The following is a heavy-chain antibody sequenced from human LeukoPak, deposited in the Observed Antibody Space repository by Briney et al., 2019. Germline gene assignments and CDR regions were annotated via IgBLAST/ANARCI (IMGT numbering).Heavy chain of an antibody. J-gene: IGHJ4*02. D-gene: IGHD2-2*01. CDR3: ARDVTDCSSTSCLYYFDY. CDR1: GYTFTNSN. CDR2: VNPNSGNA. Sequence: ASVKVSCKASGYTFTNSNVNWVGQATGQGLEWMGWVNPNSGNADYAQKFQGRVTITADKSTSTAYMELSSLRSEDTAVYYCARDVTDCSSTSCLYYFDYWGQGTLVTVSS. V-gene: IGHV1-8*01.